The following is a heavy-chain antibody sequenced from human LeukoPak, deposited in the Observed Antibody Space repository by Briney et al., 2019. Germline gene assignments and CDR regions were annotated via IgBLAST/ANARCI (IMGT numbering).Heavy chain of an antibody. D-gene: IGHD5-12*01. CDR1: GGSISSYY. V-gene: IGHV4-59*12. J-gene: IGHJ4*02. CDR3: ARGTPGYSGYGRVDQGLNYFDY. CDR2: IYYSGST. Sequence: SETLSLTCTVSGGSISSYYWSWIRQPPGKGLEWIGYIYYSGSTNYNPSLKSRVTISVDTSKNQFSLKLSSVTAADTAVYYCARGTPGYSGYGRVDQGLNYFDYWGQGTLVTVSS.